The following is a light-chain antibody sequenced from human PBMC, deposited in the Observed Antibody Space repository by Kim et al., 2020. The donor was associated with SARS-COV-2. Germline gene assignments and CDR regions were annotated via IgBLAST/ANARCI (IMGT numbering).Light chain of an antibody. CDR2: AAS. CDR3: QQANSFPLT. V-gene: IGKV1-12*01. CDR1: QSMNSW. Sequence: ASVGDRITSTCRASQSMNSWLAWYQQKPGKAPKLLIYAASSLQGGVPSRFSGSGSGKDFTLTISSLQPEDFATYYCQQANSFPLTFGGGTKVDIK. J-gene: IGKJ4*01.